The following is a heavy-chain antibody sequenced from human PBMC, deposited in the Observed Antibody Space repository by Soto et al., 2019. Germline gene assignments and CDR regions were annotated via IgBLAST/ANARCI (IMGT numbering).Heavy chain of an antibody. CDR2: IYYSGST. CDR1: GGSISSSSYY. J-gene: IGHJ6*02. CDR3: ASWSLVIIPHGMDV. D-gene: IGHD3-3*01. V-gene: IGHV4-39*01. Sequence: PSETLSLTCTVSGGSISSSSYYWGWIRQPPGKGLEWIGSIYYSGSTYYNPSLKSRVTISVDTSKNQFSLKLSSVTAADTAVYYCASWSLVIIPHGMDVWGQGTTVTVSS.